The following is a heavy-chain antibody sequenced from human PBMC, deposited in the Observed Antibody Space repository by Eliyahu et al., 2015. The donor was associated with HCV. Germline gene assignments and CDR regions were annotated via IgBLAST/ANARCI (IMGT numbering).Heavy chain of an antibody. J-gene: IGHJ6*02. Sequence: EVKKPGSSVKVSCKASGGTFSSYAISWVRQAPGQGLEWMGGIIPIFATANYAQKFQGRVTITADESTSTAYMELSSLRSEDTAVYYCASGTGLSGYYYYGMDVWGQGTTVTVSS. CDR1: GGTFSSYA. CDR3: ASGTGLSGYYYYGMDV. CDR2: IIPIFATA. D-gene: IGHD3/OR15-3a*01. V-gene: IGHV1-69*01.